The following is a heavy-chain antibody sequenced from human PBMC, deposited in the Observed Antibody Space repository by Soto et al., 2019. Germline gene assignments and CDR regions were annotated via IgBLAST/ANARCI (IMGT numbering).Heavy chain of an antibody. CDR2: INDSGST. V-gene: IGHV4-34*01. J-gene: IGHJ3*02. D-gene: IGHD6-13*01. CDR3: ARPLGAGAATGRNSFEI. CDR1: GGSLSHYY. Sequence: SETLSLTCAVYGGSLSHYYWTWVRQPPGKGLEWIGEINDSGSTNYNPSLKSRVSIAVDTSKNQFSLKLSSLTAADTAVFYCARPLGAGAATGRNSFEIWGQGTMVT.